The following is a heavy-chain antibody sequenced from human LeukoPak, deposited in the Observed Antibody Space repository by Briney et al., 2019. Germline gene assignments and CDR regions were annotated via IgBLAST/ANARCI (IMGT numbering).Heavy chain of an antibody. CDR2: ISAYNRDT. J-gene: IGHJ4*02. D-gene: IGHD6-13*01. CDR1: GYTYTNHG. V-gene: IGHV1-18*04. Sequence: ASVKVSCKASGYTYTNHGITWVRQAPGQGLEWMGWISAYNRDTRYAQNFQGRVTLITESSTNTAYMELRSLRSDDTAIYYCERDPSNTSGWSPYFDYWGQGTLVTVSA. CDR3: ERDPSNTSGWSPYFDY.